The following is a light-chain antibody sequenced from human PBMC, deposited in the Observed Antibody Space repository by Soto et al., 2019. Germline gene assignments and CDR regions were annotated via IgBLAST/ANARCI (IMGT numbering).Light chain of an antibody. V-gene: IGKV1-5*01. Sequence: DIQMTQSPSTLSVSIGDRVTITCRASYSISSGLDWYQQRPGRAPKLLIYDASTLDSGVPSRFSGSGYGTEFTLTISSLQPDDLATYHCQQYHTYLTFGAGTKVEI. J-gene: IGKJ4*01. CDR1: YSISSG. CDR2: DAS. CDR3: QQYHTYLT.